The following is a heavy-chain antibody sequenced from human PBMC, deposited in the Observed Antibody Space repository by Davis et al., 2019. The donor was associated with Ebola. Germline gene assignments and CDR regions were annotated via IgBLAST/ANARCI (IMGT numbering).Heavy chain of an antibody. J-gene: IGHJ4*02. CDR1: GGSISGYY. V-gene: IGHV4-34*01. Sequence: GSLRLSCTVSGGSISGYYWSWIRQPPGKGLEWIGEINHSGSTNYNPSLKSRVTISVDTSKNQFSLKLSSVTAADTAVYYCASGDYDILTGYYLALGYWGQGTLVTVSS. CDR2: INHSGST. D-gene: IGHD3-9*01. CDR3: ASGDYDILTGYYLALGY.